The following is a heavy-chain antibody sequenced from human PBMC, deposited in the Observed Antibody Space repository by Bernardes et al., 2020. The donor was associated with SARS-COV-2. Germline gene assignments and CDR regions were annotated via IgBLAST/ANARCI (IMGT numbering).Heavy chain of an antibody. V-gene: IGHV3-30*03. CDR1: GFPFTNYD. CDR2: ISYDGSKQ. CDR3: ARTDYYESGGYYHYYFDY. D-gene: IGHD3-22*01. J-gene: IGHJ4*02. Sequence: GGSLRLSCAASGFPFTNYDVHWVRQAPGKGLEWVAFISYDGSKQYHADSVKGRFNISRDISKNTLFLQMNSLRPADTAVYYCARTDYYESGGYYHYYFDYWGQGSLVTVSS.